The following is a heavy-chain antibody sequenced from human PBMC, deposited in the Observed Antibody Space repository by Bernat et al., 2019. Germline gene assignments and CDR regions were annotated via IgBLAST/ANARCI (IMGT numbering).Heavy chain of an antibody. CDR3: ARTYYYDSSGYFMGPRFDP. CDR1: GYTFTSYA. D-gene: IGHD3-22*01. V-gene: IGHV7-4-1*01. Sequence: QVQLVQSGSELKKPGASVKVSCKASGYTFTSYAMNWVRQAPGQGLEWMGWLNTNTGNPTYAQGFTGRFVFSLDTSVSTAYLQICSLKAEDTAVYYCARTYYYDSSGYFMGPRFDPWGQGTLVTVSS. J-gene: IGHJ5*02. CDR2: LNTNTGNP.